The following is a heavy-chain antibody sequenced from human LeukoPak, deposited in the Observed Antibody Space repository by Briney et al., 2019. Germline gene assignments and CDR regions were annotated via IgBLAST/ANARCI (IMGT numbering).Heavy chain of an antibody. V-gene: IGHV3-23*01. Sequence: GGSLRLSCAASGFTFSSYAMSWVRQAPGKGLEWVSAISGSGGSTYYADSVKGRFTISRDNAKNSLYLQMNSLRAEDTAVYYCAREDSSGWYVWFDPWGQGTLVTVSS. J-gene: IGHJ5*02. CDR1: GFTFSSYA. D-gene: IGHD6-19*01. CDR2: ISGSGGST. CDR3: AREDSSGWYVWFDP.